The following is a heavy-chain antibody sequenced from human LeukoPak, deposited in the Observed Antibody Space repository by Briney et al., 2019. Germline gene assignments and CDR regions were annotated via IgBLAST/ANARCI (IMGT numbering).Heavy chain of an antibody. D-gene: IGHD3-22*01. Sequence: GESLKISCKGSGYSFTSYWIGWVRQMPGKGLEWMGIIYPGDSDTRYSPSFQGQVTISADKSISTAYLQWSSLKASDTAMYYCARCFYYYDSSGYYLKYYFDYWGQGTLVTVSS. J-gene: IGHJ4*02. CDR2: IYPGDSDT. CDR3: ARCFYYYDSSGYYLKYYFDY. V-gene: IGHV5-51*01. CDR1: GYSFTSYW.